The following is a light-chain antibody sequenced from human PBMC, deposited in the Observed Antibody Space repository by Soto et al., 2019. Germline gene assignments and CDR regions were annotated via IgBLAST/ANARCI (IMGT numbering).Light chain of an antibody. CDR3: QQCGGPGT. Sequence: TNRHSCRDSQSSNSDVAWYQQKPGQAPRLLIYGASNRATGIAERFSGRGSATYLIIISSRQADEDSVQYYEQQCGGPGTFGQGTKVDIK. CDR1: QSSNSD. V-gene: IGKV3-20*01. CDR2: GAS. J-gene: IGKJ1*01.